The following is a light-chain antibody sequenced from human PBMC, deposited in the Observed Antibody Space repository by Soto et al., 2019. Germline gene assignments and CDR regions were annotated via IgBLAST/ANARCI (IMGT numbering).Light chain of an antibody. CDR2: DAS. CDR1: QSVSSY. Sequence: EIGLTHSPATLSLSPWEIATLSCRASQSVSSYLAWYQQKPGQAPRLLIYDASNRATGIPARFSGSGSGADFTLTISSLEPEDFAVYYCQQRSNWPPTFGQGTKVDIK. CDR3: QQRSNWPPT. J-gene: IGKJ1*01. V-gene: IGKV3-11*01.